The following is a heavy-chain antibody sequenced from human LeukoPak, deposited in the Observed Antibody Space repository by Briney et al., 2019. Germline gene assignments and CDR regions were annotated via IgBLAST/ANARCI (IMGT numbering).Heavy chain of an antibody. J-gene: IGHJ4*02. Sequence: GGSLRLSCAASGFTFSSSVMSWVRQAPGKGLEWVANIKQDGSEKYYVDSVKGRFTISRDNAKNSLYLHMNSLRAEDTAVYYCARDREVGYFDYWGQGTLVTVSS. CDR1: GFTFSSSV. D-gene: IGHD1-26*01. CDR3: ARDREVGYFDY. CDR2: IKQDGSEK. V-gene: IGHV3-7*01.